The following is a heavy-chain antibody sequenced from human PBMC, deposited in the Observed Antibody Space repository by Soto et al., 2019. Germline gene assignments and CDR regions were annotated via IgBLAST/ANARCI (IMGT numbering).Heavy chain of an antibody. CDR2: INSDGSST. CDR3: ARDCSGGSCYSTDDAFDI. Sequence: GGSLRLSCAASGFTFSSYWMHWVRQAPGKGLVWVSRINSDGSSTSYADSVKGRFTISRDNAKNTLYLQMNSLRAEDTAVYYCARDCSGGSCYSTDDAFDIWGQGTMVTVSS. CDR1: GFTFSSYW. V-gene: IGHV3-74*01. D-gene: IGHD2-15*01. J-gene: IGHJ3*02.